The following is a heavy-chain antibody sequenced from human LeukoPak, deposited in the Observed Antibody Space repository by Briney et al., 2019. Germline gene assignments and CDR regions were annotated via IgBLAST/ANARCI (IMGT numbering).Heavy chain of an antibody. V-gene: IGHV1-2*02. CDR1: GYTFTGYY. J-gene: IGHJ5*02. D-gene: IGHD6-19*01. CDR2: INPNSGGT. CDR3: AREAIAVARGGWFDP. Sequence: ASVKVPCKASGYTFTGYYIHWVRQAPGQGLEWMGWINPNSGGTNYAQKFQGRVTMTRDTSISTAYMELSRLRSDDTAVYYCAREAIAVARGGWFDPWGQGTLVTVSS.